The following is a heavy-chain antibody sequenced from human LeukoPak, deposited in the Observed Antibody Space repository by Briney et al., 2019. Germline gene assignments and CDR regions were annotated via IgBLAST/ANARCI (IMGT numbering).Heavy chain of an antibody. CDR1: GGSFSGYY. Sequence: SETLSLTCAVYGGSFSGYYWSWIRQPPGKGLEWIGEINHSGSTNYNPSLKSRVTISVDTSKNQFSLKLSSVTAADTAVYYCARIVVVPAARYFDYWGQGTLVTVSS. J-gene: IGHJ4*02. D-gene: IGHD2-2*01. CDR2: INHSGST. V-gene: IGHV4-34*01. CDR3: ARIVVVPAARYFDY.